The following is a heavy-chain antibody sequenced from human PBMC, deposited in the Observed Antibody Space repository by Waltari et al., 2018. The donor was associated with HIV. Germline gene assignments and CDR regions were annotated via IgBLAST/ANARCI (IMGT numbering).Heavy chain of an antibody. CDR3: ARDEYYYDSSGHDAFDI. Sequence: QVQLVQSGAAVKKPGASVKVSCKASGYTFTGYYMHWVRQAPGQGLEWMGRINPNSGGTNYAQKFQGRVTMTRDTSISTAYMELSRLRSDDTAVYYCARDEYYYDSSGHDAFDIWGQGTMVTVSS. J-gene: IGHJ3*02. CDR1: GYTFTGYY. CDR2: INPNSGGT. V-gene: IGHV1-2*02. D-gene: IGHD3-22*01.